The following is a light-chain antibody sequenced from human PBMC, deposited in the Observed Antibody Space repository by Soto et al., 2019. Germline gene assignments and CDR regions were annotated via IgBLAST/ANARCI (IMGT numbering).Light chain of an antibody. J-gene: IGKJ1*01. Sequence: EIVLTQSPGTLPLSPGERATLSCRASQSVRSSYLAWYQQKPGQSPRLLIYDASSRATGIPDRFSGSGSGTDFTLTISRLEPEDFAVYYCQQYGSSPQTFGQGTKVDIK. CDR3: QQYGSSPQT. CDR2: DAS. CDR1: QSVRSSY. V-gene: IGKV3-20*01.